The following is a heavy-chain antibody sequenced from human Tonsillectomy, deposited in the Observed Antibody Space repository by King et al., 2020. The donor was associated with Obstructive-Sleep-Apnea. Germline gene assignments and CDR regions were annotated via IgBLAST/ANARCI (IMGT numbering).Heavy chain of an antibody. Sequence: QLVQSGAEVKKPGASVKVSCKASGYIFSGYGISWVRQAPGQGLEWMGWISGYNANTKYAQKFQEIVTMTTDTSPSTAYMELRGLRSADTVVYYCARDGRYGDYPYYYGMDVWGQGTTVTVFS. CDR3: ARDGRYGDYPYYYGMDV. D-gene: IGHD4-17*01. CDR1: GYIFSGYG. CDR2: ISGYNANT. J-gene: IGHJ6*02. V-gene: IGHV1-18*04.